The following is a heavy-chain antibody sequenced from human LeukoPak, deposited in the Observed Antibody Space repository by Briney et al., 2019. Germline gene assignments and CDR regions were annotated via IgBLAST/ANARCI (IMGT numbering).Heavy chain of an antibody. CDR2: IYNSGST. V-gene: IGHV4-59*12. J-gene: IGHJ5*02. D-gene: IGHD3-10*01. CDR1: GGSISSYY. CDR3: ARGRREVRGANWFDP. Sequence: SETLSLTCTASGGSISSYYWSWIRQPPGKGLEWIGHIYNSGSTNYNPSLKSRAIISVDTSKNQFSLKLSSVTAADTAVYYCARGRREVRGANWFDPWGQGTLVTVSS.